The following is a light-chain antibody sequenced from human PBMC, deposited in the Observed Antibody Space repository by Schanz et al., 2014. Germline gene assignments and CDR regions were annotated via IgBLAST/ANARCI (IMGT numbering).Light chain of an antibody. CDR3: QQANSLPWT. CDR1: QSISTY. V-gene: IGKV1-39*01. Sequence: DIQMTQSPSSLSASVGDRVTITCRASQSISTYLNWYQQKPGQAPNLLIYAASTLQSGVPSRFSGSGSGTDFTLTISSLQPEDFATYYCQQANSLPWTFGQGTKVEVK. CDR2: AAS. J-gene: IGKJ1*01.